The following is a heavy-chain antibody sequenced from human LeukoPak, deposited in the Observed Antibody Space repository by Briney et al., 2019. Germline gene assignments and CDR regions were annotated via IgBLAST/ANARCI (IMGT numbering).Heavy chain of an antibody. D-gene: IGHD4-11*01. Sequence: SETLSLTCTVSGYSISSGYYWGWIRQPPGKGLEWIGSIYHSGSTYYNPSLKSRVTISVDTSKNQFSLKLSSVTAADTAVYYCARNDYRDAWFDPWGQGTLVTVSS. CDR3: ARNDYRDAWFDP. J-gene: IGHJ5*02. CDR1: GYSISSGYY. CDR2: IYHSGST. V-gene: IGHV4-38-2*02.